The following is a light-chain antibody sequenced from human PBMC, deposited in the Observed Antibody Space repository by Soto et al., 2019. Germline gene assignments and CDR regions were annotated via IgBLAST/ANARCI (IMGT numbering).Light chain of an antibody. Sequence: QSALTQPASVSGSPGQSITIYCTGTSSDVGGYNYVSWYQQHPGKAPKLMIYDVSNRPSGVSNRFSGSKSGNTASLTISGIQAEDEADYYCSSYTSSSTKVFGGGTKLTVL. CDR2: DVS. CDR1: SSDVGGYNY. CDR3: SSYTSSSTKV. V-gene: IGLV2-14*01. J-gene: IGLJ2*01.